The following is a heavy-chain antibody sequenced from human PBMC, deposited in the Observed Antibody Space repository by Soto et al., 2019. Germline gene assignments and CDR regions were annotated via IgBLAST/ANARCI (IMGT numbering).Heavy chain of an antibody. J-gene: IGHJ4*02. V-gene: IGHV3-30*18. CDR3: PKAWSSQEAGTREYFAY. Sequence: QVQLVESGGGVVQPGRSLRLSCAASGFTFSSYGMHWVRQAPGKGLEWVAVISGDGSNKYYADSVKGRFTISRDNSKNPLYLQMNSLRADETAVYYCPKAWSSQEAGTREYFAYWVQGTRVTDSS. CDR1: GFTFSSYG. D-gene: IGHD6-13*01. CDR2: ISGDGSNK.